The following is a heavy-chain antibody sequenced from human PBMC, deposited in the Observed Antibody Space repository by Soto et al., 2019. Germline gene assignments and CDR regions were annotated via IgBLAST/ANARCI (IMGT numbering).Heavy chain of an antibody. CDR1: GYTFTNYG. Sequence: QVQLVQSGAEVKKPGASVKVSCKASGYTFTNYGITWVRQAPGQGLEWMGWISVYNGNTKYAQKFQGRVTMTTDTSTATAYLELRSLRSDDTAVYFCASERISGRYAGGPPLVYWGQGTLVTVSS. V-gene: IGHV1-18*01. CDR3: ASERISGRYAGGPPLVY. J-gene: IGHJ4*02. CDR2: ISVYNGNT. D-gene: IGHD6-19*01.